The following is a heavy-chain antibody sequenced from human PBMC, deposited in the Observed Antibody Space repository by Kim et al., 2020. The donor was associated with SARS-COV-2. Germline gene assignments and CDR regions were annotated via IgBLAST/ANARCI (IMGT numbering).Heavy chain of an antibody. Sequence: TISYPGSVPGRFTIPENNAKTSLYLKMSSLRAEDTAVYYCARNRNWAFDIWGQGTMVTVSS. V-gene: IGHV3-11*04. J-gene: IGHJ3*02. CDR3: ARNRNWAFDI. CDR2: TI.